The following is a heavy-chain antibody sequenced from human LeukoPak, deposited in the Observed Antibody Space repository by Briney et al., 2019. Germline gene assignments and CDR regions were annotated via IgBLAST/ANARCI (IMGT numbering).Heavy chain of an antibody. CDR2: IIPILGIA. D-gene: IGHD3-9*01. J-gene: IGHJ4*02. CDR1: GGTFSSYA. V-gene: IGHV1-69*04. Sequence: ASVKVSCKASGGTFSSYAISWVRQAPGQGLEWMGRIIPILGIANYAQKFQGRVTITADKSTSTAYMELSSLRSEDTAVYYCARDIDYGMRPLWGQGTLVTVSS. CDR3: ARDIDYGMRPL.